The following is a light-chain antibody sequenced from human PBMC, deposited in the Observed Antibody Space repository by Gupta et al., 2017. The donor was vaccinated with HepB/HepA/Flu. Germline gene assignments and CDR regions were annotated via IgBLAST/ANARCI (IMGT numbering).Light chain of an antibody. CDR3: QAWDSTTVI. J-gene: IGLJ2*01. Sequence: SSDLTQPPSVSVTPGQTASIPCSGSKLGNNYVCWYQQKPGQSPVLVIFEDNKRPSGIPERFSGSNSRNTATLTISGTQTIDEADYYCQAWDSTTVIFGGGTRLSVL. V-gene: IGLV3-1*01. CDR2: EDN. CDR1: KLGNNY.